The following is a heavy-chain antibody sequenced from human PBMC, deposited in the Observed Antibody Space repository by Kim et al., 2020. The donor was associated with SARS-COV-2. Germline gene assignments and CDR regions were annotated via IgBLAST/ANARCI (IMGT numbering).Heavy chain of an antibody. CDR1: GFTFSNYA. D-gene: IGHD3-16*01. CDR3: ATDYDPSL. Sequence: GGSLRLSCVVSGFTFSNYAMSWVRQAPGKGLEWVSAISGSGGSTYYADSVKGRFTISRDNSKNTLYLQINSLRVEDTAVYYCATDYDPSLWGQGTLVTVSS. J-gene: IGHJ4*02. CDR2: ISGSGGST. V-gene: IGHV3-23*01.